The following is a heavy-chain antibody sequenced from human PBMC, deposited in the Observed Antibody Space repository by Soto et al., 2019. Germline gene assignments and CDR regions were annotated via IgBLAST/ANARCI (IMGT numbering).Heavy chain of an antibody. Sequence: GGSLRLSCAASGFTFSSYSMNWVRQAPGKGLEWVSSISSSSSYIYYADSVKGRFTISRDNAKNSLYLQMNSLRAEDTAVYYCARDCSSTSCFSPLGRGDAFDIWGQGTMVTVSS. CDR3: ARDCSSTSCFSPLGRGDAFDI. V-gene: IGHV3-21*01. CDR1: GFTFSSYS. CDR2: ISSSSSYI. J-gene: IGHJ3*02. D-gene: IGHD2-2*01.